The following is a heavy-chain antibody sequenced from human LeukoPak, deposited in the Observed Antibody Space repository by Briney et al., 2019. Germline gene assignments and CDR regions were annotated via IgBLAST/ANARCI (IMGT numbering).Heavy chain of an antibody. Sequence: GGSLRLSCAASGLTVSSNYMSWVRQAPGKGLEWVSSFYTGGSTFYADSVKGRFTISRDNSKNTLFLQMNSPTVEDTAVYYCARARERGYSYATFDYWGQGTLVTVSS. CDR3: ARARERGYSYATFDY. CDR2: FYTGGST. CDR1: GLTVSSNY. V-gene: IGHV3-53*01. D-gene: IGHD5-18*01. J-gene: IGHJ4*02.